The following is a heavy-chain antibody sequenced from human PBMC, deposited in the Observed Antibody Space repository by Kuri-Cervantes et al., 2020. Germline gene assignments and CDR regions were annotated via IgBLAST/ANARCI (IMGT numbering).Heavy chain of an antibody. CDR3: ARDDYDSSRSLDY. V-gene: IGHV3-30-3*01. CDR1: GFTVSSNY. Sequence: GESLKISCAASGFTVSSNYMSWVRQAPGKGLEWVAFISYDGTIKYYADSVKGRFTISRDNSKNTPYLQMNSLRAEDTAVYYCARDDYDSSRSLDYWGQGTLVTVSS. J-gene: IGHJ4*02. CDR2: ISYDGTIK. D-gene: IGHD3-22*01.